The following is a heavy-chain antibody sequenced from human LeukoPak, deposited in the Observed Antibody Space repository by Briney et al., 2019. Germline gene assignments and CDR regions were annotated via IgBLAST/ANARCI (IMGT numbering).Heavy chain of an antibody. CDR3: ARELVPAGYWRQGAFDI. D-gene: IGHD2-2*01. J-gene: IGHJ3*02. CDR1: GYTFTSYD. V-gene: IGHV1-8*03. CDR2: MNPNSGNT. Sequence: ASVKVSCKASGYTFTSYDINWVRQATGQGLEWMGWMNPNSGNTGYAQKFQGRVTITRNTSISTAYMELSSLRSEDTAVYYCARELVPAGYWRQGAFDIWGQGTMVTVSS.